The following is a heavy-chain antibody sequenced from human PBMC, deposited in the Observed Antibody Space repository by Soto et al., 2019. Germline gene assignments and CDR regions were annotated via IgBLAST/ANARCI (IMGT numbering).Heavy chain of an antibody. Sequence: SLRLSCAASGFTFSNYWIHWVRQVPGEGLVWVSSINNDGSRTWYADSVRGRIAMSRDNARNLVSLQMNSLRAEDKAVYYCGTTFEYWGQGALVTVSS. V-gene: IGHV3-74*01. CDR1: GFTFSNYW. CDR2: INNDGSRT. J-gene: IGHJ4*02. CDR3: GTTFEY.